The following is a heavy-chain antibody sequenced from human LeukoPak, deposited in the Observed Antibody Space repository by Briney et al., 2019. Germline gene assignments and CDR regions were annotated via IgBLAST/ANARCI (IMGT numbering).Heavy chain of an antibody. Sequence: SQTLSLTCAISGDSVSSNSASWNWIRQSPSRGLEWLGRTYYRSKWYNDYAPSMKSRITINPDTSKNQLSLQLNSVTPEDTAVYYCARVRVATITGLYAYYYGMDVWGQGTTVTVSS. CDR1: GDSVSSNSAS. V-gene: IGHV6-1*01. CDR2: TYYRSKWYN. CDR3: ARVRVATITGLYAYYYGMDV. J-gene: IGHJ6*02. D-gene: IGHD5-12*01.